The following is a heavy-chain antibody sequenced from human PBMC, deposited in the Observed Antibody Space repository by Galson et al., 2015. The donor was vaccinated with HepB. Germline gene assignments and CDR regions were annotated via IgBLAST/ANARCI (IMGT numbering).Heavy chain of an antibody. D-gene: IGHD2-15*01. Sequence: SLRLSCAASGFTFSSYSMNWVRQAPGKGLEWVSSISSSSSYIYYADSVKGRFTISRDNAKNSLYLQMSSLRAEDTAVYYCARVPRIPGGHYYYYGMDVWGQGTTVTVSS. CDR1: GFTFSSYS. J-gene: IGHJ6*02. CDR2: ISSSSSYI. V-gene: IGHV3-21*01. CDR3: ARVPRIPGGHYYYYGMDV.